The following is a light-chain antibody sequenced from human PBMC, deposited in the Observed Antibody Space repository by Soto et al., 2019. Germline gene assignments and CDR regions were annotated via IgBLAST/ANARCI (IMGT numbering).Light chain of an antibody. CDR2: EVS. J-gene: IGLJ1*01. CDR3: SSDAGNNIYV. CDR1: SSDVGGYHY. V-gene: IGLV2-8*01. Sequence: QSVLTQPPSASGSPGQSVTISCTGTSSDVGGYHYVSWYQQHPGKAPKLLVYEVSKRPSGVPNRFSGSKSGNTASLTVSELQAEDEADYYCSSDAGNNIYVFGTGTKVTVL.